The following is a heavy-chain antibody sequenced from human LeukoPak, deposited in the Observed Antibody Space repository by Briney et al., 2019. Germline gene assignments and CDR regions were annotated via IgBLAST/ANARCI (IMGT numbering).Heavy chain of an antibody. CDR2: IYPGDSDT. V-gene: IGHV5-51*01. Sequence: GESLKISCKGSGYSFTSHWIGWVRQMPGKGLEWMGIIYPGDSDTRYSPSFQGQVTISADKSISTAYLQWSSLKASDTAMYYCARQANIVVVPAAMDWFDPWGQGTLVTVSS. CDR3: ARQANIVVVPAAMDWFDP. D-gene: IGHD2-2*01. CDR1: GYSFTSHW. J-gene: IGHJ5*02.